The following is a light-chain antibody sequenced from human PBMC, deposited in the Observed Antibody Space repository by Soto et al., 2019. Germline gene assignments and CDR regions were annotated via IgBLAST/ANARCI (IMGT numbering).Light chain of an antibody. CDR2: DNN. CDR1: SSNIGNNY. J-gene: IGLJ3*02. V-gene: IGLV1-51*01. Sequence: QSVLTQPPSVSAAPGQKVTISCSGSSSNIGNNYVSWYQHLPGTVPRLLIYDNNKRPSGIPDRFSGSKSGTSATLGITRLQTADEADYYCATWDSSVSAWLFGEGTKVTVL. CDR3: ATWDSSVSAWL.